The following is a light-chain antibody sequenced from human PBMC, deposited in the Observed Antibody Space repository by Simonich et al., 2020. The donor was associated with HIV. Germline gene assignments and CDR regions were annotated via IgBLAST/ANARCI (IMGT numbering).Light chain of an antibody. Sequence: DIQMTQSPSSLSASVGDRVTITCRASQGIRNSLAWYQQKPGKAPKLLIYDASNLETGVPSRFSGSGSGTDFTFTISSLQPADIATYYCQQYDELPYTFGQGTKLEIK. V-gene: IGKV1-33*01. CDR3: QQYDELPYT. CDR2: DAS. CDR1: QGIRNS. J-gene: IGKJ2*01.